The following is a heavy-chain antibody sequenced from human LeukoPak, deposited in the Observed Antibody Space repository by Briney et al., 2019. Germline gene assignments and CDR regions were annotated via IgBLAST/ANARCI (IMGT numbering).Heavy chain of an antibody. D-gene: IGHD1-7*01. CDR1: RYTFTGYY. CDR2: INPNSGGT. J-gene: IGHJ3*02. Sequence: GASVKVSCKASRYTFTGYYMHWVRQAPGQGLEWMGWINPNSGGTNYAQKLQGRVTMTTDTSTSTAYMELGSLRSDDTAVYYCARDGGITGTLGAFDIWGQGTMVTVSS. CDR3: ARDGGITGTLGAFDI. V-gene: IGHV1-2*02.